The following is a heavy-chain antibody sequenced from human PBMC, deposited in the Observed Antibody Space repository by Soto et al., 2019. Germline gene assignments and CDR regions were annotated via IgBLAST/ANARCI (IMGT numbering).Heavy chain of an antibody. D-gene: IGHD6-6*01. CDR2: IYHSGST. CDR3: ARGPYSSSSKNHYYYGMDV. J-gene: IGHJ6*02. V-gene: IGHV4-4*02. CDR1: GGSISSSNW. Sequence: QVQLQESGPGLVKPSGTLSLTCAVSGGSISSSNWWSWVRQPPGKGLEWIGEIYHSGSTNYNPSLKSRVTISVDKSKNQFSLKLSSVTAADTAVYYCARGPYSSSSKNHYYYGMDVWGQGTTVTVSS.